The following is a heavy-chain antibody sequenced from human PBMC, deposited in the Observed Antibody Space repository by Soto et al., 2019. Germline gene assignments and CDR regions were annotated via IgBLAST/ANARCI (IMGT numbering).Heavy chain of an antibody. J-gene: IGHJ4*02. V-gene: IGHV4-4*02. CDR2: IYHSGTT. CDR1: GGSISDNW. CDR3: ARHVAVPRTRGFDY. D-gene: IGHD2-21*01. Sequence: QVQLQESGPGLVKPSGTLFLTCAVSGGSISDNWWSWVRQPPGKGLEWIGEIYHSGTTYYTPSLRRRVVVLVDKSASQISLTLSSVTAADTAVYYCARHVAVPRTRGFDYWGPGTLVAVSS.